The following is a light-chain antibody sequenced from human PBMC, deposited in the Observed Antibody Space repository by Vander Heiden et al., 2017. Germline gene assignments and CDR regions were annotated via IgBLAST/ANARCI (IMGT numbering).Light chain of an antibody. V-gene: IGKV4-1*01. Sequence: DIVMTQSPDSLAVSLGERATINCKPSQSVLYSSNNKNYLAWCQQKPGQPPKLLIYWASTRESGVPDRFSGSGSGTDFTLTISSLQAEDVAVYYCQQYYSTRTFGQGTRVEIK. CDR3: QQYYSTRT. CDR2: WAS. J-gene: IGKJ1*01. CDR1: QSVLYSSNNKNY.